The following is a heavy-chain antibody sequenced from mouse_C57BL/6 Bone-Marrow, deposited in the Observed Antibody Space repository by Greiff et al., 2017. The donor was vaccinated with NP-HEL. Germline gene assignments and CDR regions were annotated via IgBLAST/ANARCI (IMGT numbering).Heavy chain of an antibody. V-gene: IGHV3-6*01. CDR3: AREYSNYFDY. CDR1: GYSITSGYY. J-gene: IGHJ2*01. Sequence: VQLQQSGPGLVKPSQSLSLTCSVTGYSITSGYYWNWIRQFPGNKLEWMGYISYDGSNNYNPSLKNRISITRDTSKNQFFLKLNSVTTEDTATYYCAREYSNYFDYWGQGTTLTVSS. CDR2: ISYDGSN. D-gene: IGHD2-5*01.